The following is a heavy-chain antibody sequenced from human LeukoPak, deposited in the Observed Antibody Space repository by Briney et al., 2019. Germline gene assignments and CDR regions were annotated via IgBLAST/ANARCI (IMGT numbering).Heavy chain of an antibody. V-gene: IGHV3-30-3*01. CDR2: ISYDGSNK. J-gene: IGHJ4*02. CDR3: ARERTLVVTATRHFDY. CDR1: GFTFSSYA. D-gene: IGHD2-21*02. Sequence: PGGSLRLSCAASGFTFSSYAMHWVRQAPGKGLEWVAVISYDGSNKYYADSVKGRFTISRDNSKNTLYLQMNSLRAEDTAVYYCARERTLVVTATRHFDYWGQGTLVTVSS.